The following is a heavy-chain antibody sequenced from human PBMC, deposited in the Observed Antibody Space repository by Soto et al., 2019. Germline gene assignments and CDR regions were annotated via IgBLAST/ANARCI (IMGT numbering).Heavy chain of an antibody. CDR3: AGTSSLQWYYMDV. D-gene: IGHD1-7*01. CDR2: TYYRSRWYN. Sequence: SQTLSLTCVISGDGVSSNSAAWNWIRQSPSRGLEWPGRTYYRSRWYNDYAVSVRSRITVNADTSKNQFSLHLNSVTPEDTAVNYCAGTSSLQWYYMDVWDKGTTVTVSS. J-gene: IGHJ6*03. V-gene: IGHV6-1*01. CDR1: GDGVSSNSAA.